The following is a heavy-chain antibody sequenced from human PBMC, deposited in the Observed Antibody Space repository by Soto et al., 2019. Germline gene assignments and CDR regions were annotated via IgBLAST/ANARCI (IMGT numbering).Heavy chain of an antibody. D-gene: IGHD1-7*01. V-gene: IGHV4-34*01. J-gene: IGHJ4*02. CDR2: MNDRGST. CDR1: GGSFSGYY. Sequence: QVQLQQWGAGLLKPSETLSLTCAVSGGSFSGYYWSRIRQPPGKGLEWIGEMNDRGSTKYNASLESRVAISVDTSKGHFSLTLTSVTAADTAVYYCASPRWNYIYWGQGTLVAVSS. CDR3: ASPRWNYIY.